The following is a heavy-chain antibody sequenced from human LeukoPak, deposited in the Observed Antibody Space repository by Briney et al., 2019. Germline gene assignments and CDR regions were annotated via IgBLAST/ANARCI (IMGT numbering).Heavy chain of an antibody. CDR2: ISSDGSDE. Sequence: PGGSLRLSCAASGFSFSSYPIHWVRQAPGKGLELVAIISSDGSDEYYADSVKGRFTISRDNSKNTLYLQMNSLRVEDTAVYYCARVGYYDSSNYYAYFQHWGQGTLVTVSS. J-gene: IGHJ1*01. D-gene: IGHD3-22*01. V-gene: IGHV3-30*04. CDR1: GFSFSSYP. CDR3: ARVGYYDSSNYYAYFQH.